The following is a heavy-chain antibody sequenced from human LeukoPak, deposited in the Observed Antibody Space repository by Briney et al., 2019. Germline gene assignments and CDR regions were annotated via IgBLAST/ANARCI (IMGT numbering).Heavy chain of an antibody. CDR1: GFTFSSYA. V-gene: IGHV3-30*04. D-gene: IGHD2-15*01. CDR3: TRESGSSVFGVSLS. Sequence: GRSLRLSCAASGFTFSSYAMHWVRQAPGKGLEWVAVISYDGSNKYYADSVKGRFTISRDNSKNTLYLQMNSLRAEDTAVYYCTRESGSSVFGVSLSWGQGTLVTVSS. CDR2: ISYDGSNK. J-gene: IGHJ5*02.